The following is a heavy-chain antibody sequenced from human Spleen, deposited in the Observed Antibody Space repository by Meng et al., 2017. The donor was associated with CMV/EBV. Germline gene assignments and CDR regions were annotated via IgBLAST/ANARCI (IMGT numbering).Heavy chain of an antibody. Sequence: QVQLQQWGAGLFKPSXXLSLTXAFYGGSFSGYYWSWIRQPPGKGLEWIGEINHSGSTNYNPSLKSRVTISVDTSKNQFSLKLSSVTAADTAVYYCARGRGTMVRGRWFDPWGQGTLVTVSS. J-gene: IGHJ5*02. CDR3: ARGRGTMVRGRWFDP. V-gene: IGHV4-34*01. CDR2: INHSGST. D-gene: IGHD3-10*01. CDR1: GGSFSGYY.